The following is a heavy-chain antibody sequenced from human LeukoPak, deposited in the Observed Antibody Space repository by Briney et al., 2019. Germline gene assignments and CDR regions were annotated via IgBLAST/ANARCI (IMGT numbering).Heavy chain of an antibody. D-gene: IGHD5-24*01. CDR2: ISGSGGST. V-gene: IGHV3-23*01. Sequence: QAGGSLRLSCAASGFTFSNYAMSWVRQAPGKGLEWVSAISGSGGSTYYADSVKGRFTISRDNSKNTLYLQMNSLRAEDTAVYYCAKEEMATISGRRENYYYYMDVWGKGTTVTVSS. J-gene: IGHJ6*03. CDR1: GFTFSNYA. CDR3: AKEEMATISGRRENYYYYMDV.